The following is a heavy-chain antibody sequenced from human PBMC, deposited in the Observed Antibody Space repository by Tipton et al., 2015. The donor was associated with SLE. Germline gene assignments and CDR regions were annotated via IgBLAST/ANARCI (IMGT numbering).Heavy chain of an antibody. CDR3: AKDGIAARVRAFDI. CDR1: GFTFSSYW. J-gene: IGHJ3*02. Sequence: SLRLSCAASGFTFSSYWMSWVRQAPGKGLEWVANIKQDGSEKYYVDSVKGRFTISKDNAKNSLYLQMNSLRAEDTAVYYCAKDGIAARVRAFDIWGQGTMVTVSS. D-gene: IGHD6-6*01. V-gene: IGHV3-7*01. CDR2: IKQDGSEK.